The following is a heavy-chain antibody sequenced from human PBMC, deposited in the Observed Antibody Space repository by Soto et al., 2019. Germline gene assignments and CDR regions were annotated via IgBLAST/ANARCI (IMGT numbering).Heavy chain of an antibody. J-gene: IGHJ6*03. D-gene: IGHD3-16*02. CDR1: GFTFSNAW. CDR3: TTGTTYDYIWGSYLPPKQYYYYMDV. V-gene: IGHV3-15*01. CDR2: IKSKTDGGTT. Sequence: GGSLRLSCAASGFTFSNAWMSWVRQAPGKGLEWVGRIKSKTDGGTTDYAAPVKGRFTISRDDSKNTLYLQMNSLKTEDTAVYYCTTGTTYDYIWGSYLPPKQYYYYMDVWGKGTTVTVFS.